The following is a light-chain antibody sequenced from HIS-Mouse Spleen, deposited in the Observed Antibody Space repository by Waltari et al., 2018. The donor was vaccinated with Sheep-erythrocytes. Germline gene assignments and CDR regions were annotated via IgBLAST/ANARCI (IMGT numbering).Light chain of an antibody. CDR2: KAS. V-gene: IGKV1-5*03. CDR3: QQYNSYPLT. J-gene: IGKJ4*01. Sequence: DIQLTHSPPTLSASVEDSVTITCRASQSISSWLAWYQQKPGKAPKHLIHKASSLESGVPSRFSGSGSGTEFTLTISSLQPDDFATYYCQQYNSYPLTFGGGTKVEIK. CDR1: QSISSW.